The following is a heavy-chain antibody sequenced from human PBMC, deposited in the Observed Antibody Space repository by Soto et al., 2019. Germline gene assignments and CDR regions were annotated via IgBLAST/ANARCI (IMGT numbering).Heavy chain of an antibody. CDR1: GFVFSSHW. Sequence: EVQLVESGGGLVQPGGSLRLSCAASGFVFSSHWIHWVRQAPGQGPVGVSRISTDGSFTSYADFVKGRFTISRDNAKNTLYLQMNSLRAEDTALYYCARPRSRSSSGFDIWGQGTMVTVSS. CDR2: ISTDGSFT. D-gene: IGHD6-6*01. CDR3: ARPRSRSSSGFDI. V-gene: IGHV3-74*01. J-gene: IGHJ3*02.